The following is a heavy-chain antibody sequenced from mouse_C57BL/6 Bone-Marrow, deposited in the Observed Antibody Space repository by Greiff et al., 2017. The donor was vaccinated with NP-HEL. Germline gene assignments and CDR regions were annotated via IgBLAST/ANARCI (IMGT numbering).Heavy chain of an antibody. J-gene: IGHJ2*01. D-gene: IGHD2-3*01. CDR3: ARVWLLRSAFDY. V-gene: IGHV1-81*01. CDR1: GYTFTSYG. Sequence: QVQLQQSGAELARPGASVKLSCKASGYTFTSYGISWVKQRTGQGLEWIGEIYPRSGNTYYNEKFKGKATLTADKSSSTAYMELRSLTSEDSAVYFCARVWLLRSAFDYWGQGTTLTVSS. CDR2: IYPRSGNT.